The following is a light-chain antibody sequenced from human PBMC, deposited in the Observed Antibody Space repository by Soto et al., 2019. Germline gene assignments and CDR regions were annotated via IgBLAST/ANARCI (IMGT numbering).Light chain of an antibody. Sequence: QSALTQPPSASGSPGQSVTISCTGTSSDVGGYNYVSWYQQHPGKAPKLMIYDVSKRPSGVPDRFSGSKSGNTASLTVSRLQADDEDDYSCSSYAGTHVVFGTGTKLTVL. CDR3: SSYAGTHVV. V-gene: IGLV2-8*01. CDR2: DVS. J-gene: IGLJ1*01. CDR1: SSDVGGYNY.